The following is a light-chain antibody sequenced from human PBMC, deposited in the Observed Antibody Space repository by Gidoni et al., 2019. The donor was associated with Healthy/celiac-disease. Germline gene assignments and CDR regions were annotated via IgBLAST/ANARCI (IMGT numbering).Light chain of an antibody. CDR3: QQYGSSPVT. CDR1: QIVSSSY. Sequence: EIVLTQSPGTLSLSPGERATLSCRASQIVSSSYLAWYQQKPGQAPRLLINGASSRATGIPDRFSGSGSGTDFTLTISRLEPEDFAVYYCQQYGSSPVTFGPGTKVDIK. J-gene: IGKJ3*01. V-gene: IGKV3-20*01. CDR2: GAS.